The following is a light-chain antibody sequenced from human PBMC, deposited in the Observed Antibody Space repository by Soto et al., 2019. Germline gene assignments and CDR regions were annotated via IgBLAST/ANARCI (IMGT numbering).Light chain of an antibody. J-gene: IGKJ1*01. Sequence: DIQMTQSPSSLSASVGDRVTITCRASQNIGTFLNWYQQKSGKAPDLLISGASILLSGVPSRFSGSGSGTSFTLTISDLQPEAFATYHCQQVYNAPRTFGPGTKVEVK. V-gene: IGKV1-39*01. CDR3: QQVYNAPRT. CDR1: QNIGTF. CDR2: GAS.